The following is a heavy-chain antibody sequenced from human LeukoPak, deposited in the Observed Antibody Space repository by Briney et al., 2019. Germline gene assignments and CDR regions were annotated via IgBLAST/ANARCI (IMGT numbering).Heavy chain of an antibody. J-gene: IGHJ5*02. Sequence: RGESLKISCKGSGYSFTSYWIGWVRQMPGKGLEWMGIIYPGGSDTRYSPSFQGQVTISADKSISTAYLQWSSLKASDTAMYYCARQANYYDSSGYLYNWFDPWGQGTLVTVSS. CDR2: IYPGGSDT. V-gene: IGHV5-51*01. CDR1: GYSFTSYW. CDR3: ARQANYYDSSGYLYNWFDP. D-gene: IGHD3-22*01.